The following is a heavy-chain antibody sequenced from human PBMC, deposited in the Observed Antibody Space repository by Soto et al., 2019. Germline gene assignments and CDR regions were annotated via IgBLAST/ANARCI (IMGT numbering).Heavy chain of an antibody. D-gene: IGHD1-1*01. J-gene: IGHJ6*03. V-gene: IGHV4-39*01. CDR1: GGSIRSSPYN. CDR2: IYYSGST. Sequence: SETLSLTCTVSGGSIRSSPYNWGWIRQPPGKGLESIGSIYYSGSTYNNPSLKSRLTISVDTSKNQFSLKLTSVTAADTAVYYCARQGSGVHLGDLEDYYFYMDVWGKGTTVTVSS. CDR3: ARQGSGVHLGDLEDYYFYMDV.